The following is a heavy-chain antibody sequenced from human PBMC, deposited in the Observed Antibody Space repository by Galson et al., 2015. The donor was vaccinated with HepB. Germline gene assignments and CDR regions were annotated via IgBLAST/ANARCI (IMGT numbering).Heavy chain of an antibody. CDR2: ISSQSWTI. CDR1: GFTFSSYA. D-gene: IGHD1-14*01. CDR3: ARGSGPTGNHYWYFDL. Sequence: SLRLSCAASGFTFSSYAIMWVRQAPGKGLEWISYISSQSWTIYHADSVKGRFTISRDNARNSLDLQMTSLRAEDTAVYYCARGSGPTGNHYWYFDLWGRGTLVTVSS. J-gene: IGHJ2*01. V-gene: IGHV3-48*01.